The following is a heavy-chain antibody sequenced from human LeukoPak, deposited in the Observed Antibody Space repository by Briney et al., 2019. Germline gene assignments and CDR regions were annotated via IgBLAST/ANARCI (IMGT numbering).Heavy chain of an antibody. Sequence: GASVKVSCKVSGYSLADLFIQWMRQAPGKGLEWMGIISPGDSDTRYNPSFQGHVTMSADESTTTAWLQWNSLRASDSAIYYCAIRPPRGELITTLFDNWGQGTLVTVSS. J-gene: IGHJ4*02. CDR2: ISPGDSDT. D-gene: IGHD3-10*01. V-gene: IGHV5-51*01. CDR1: GYSLADLF. CDR3: AIRPPRGELITTLFDN.